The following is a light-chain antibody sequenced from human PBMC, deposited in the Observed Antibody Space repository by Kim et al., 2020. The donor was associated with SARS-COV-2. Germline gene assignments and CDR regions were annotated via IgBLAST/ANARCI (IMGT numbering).Light chain of an antibody. Sequence: SSELTHDPAVSVALGQTVRITCQGDSLRSYYASWYQQKPGQAPLLVIYGKNNRPSGIPDRFSGSSSGNTASLTITGAQAEDEADYYCKSRDSSGKVVFGGGTQLTVL. CDR2: GKN. CDR1: SLRSYY. CDR3: KSRDSSGKVV. V-gene: IGLV3-19*01. J-gene: IGLJ2*01.